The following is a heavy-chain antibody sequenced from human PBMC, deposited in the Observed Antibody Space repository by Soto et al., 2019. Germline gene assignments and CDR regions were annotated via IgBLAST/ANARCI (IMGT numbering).Heavy chain of an antibody. CDR3: ARDSHGMDG. CDR2: ISRSSSYI. CDR1: GFTFSSYS. J-gene: IGHJ6*02. V-gene: IGHV3-21*01. Sequence: EVQLVESGGGLVKPGGSLRLSCAASGFTFSSYSMNWVRQAPGKGLEWVSSISRSSSYIYYADSVKGRFTISRDNAKNSLYLQMNSLRAEDTAVYYCARDSHGMDGWGQGTTVTVSS.